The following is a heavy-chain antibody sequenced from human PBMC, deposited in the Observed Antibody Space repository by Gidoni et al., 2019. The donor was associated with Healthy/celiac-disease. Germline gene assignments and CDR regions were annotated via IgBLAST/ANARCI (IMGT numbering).Heavy chain of an antibody. Sequence: QVQLVQSGAEVKMPGASVKVSSKAPGYTFPSYYMHWVRKAPGQGLEWMGIINPSGGSTSYAQKVQGRVTRTRDKSTSTVYMELSSLRSEDTAVYYCARVGYYGSGSYYNSAFDIWGQGTMVTVSS. CDR3: ARVGYYGSGSYYNSAFDI. V-gene: IGHV1-46*01. CDR1: GYTFPSYY. J-gene: IGHJ3*02. D-gene: IGHD3-10*01. CDR2: INPSGGST.